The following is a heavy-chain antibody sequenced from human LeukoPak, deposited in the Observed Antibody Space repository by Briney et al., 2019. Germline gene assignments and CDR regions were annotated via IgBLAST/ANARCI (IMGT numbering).Heavy chain of an antibody. Sequence: SETLSLTCTVSGGSISSGSYYWSWIRQPAGKGLEWIGRIYTSGSTNYNPSLKSRVTISVDTSKNQFSLKLSSVTAADTALYYCAREQFGVVIPQHAFDIWGQGTMVTVSS. CDR2: IYTSGST. D-gene: IGHD3-3*01. J-gene: IGHJ3*02. V-gene: IGHV4-61*02. CDR3: AREQFGVVIPQHAFDI. CDR1: GGSISSGSYY.